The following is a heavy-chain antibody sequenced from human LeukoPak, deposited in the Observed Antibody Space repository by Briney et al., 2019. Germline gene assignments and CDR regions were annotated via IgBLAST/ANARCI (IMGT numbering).Heavy chain of an antibody. V-gene: IGHV3-74*01. J-gene: IGHJ4*02. D-gene: IGHD6-13*01. CDR1: GFTFSDFW. Sequence: GGSLRLSCEASGFTFSDFWMHWVRQVPGKGLLWVSRLNGDGSSTTYADPVKGRFTISRDNAKNTLYLQMNSLRVDDTAVYYCARGSDIAAAVKIYGSEFWGQGTLVTVSS. CDR3: ARGSDIAAAVKIYGSEF. CDR2: LNGDGSST.